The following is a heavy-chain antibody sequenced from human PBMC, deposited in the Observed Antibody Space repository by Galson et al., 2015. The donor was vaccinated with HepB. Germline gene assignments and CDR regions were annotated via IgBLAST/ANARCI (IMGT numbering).Heavy chain of an antibody. J-gene: IGHJ4*02. D-gene: IGHD3-22*01. V-gene: IGHV4-31*03. CDR1: GGSISSGGYY. CDR2: IYYSGST. Sequence: TLSLTCTVSGGSISSGGYYWSWIRQHPGKGLEWIGYIYYSGSTYYNPSLKSRVTISVDTSKNQFSLKLSSVTAADTAVYYCARDPGTMIVGNYFDYWGQGTLVTVSS. CDR3: ARDPGTMIVGNYFDY.